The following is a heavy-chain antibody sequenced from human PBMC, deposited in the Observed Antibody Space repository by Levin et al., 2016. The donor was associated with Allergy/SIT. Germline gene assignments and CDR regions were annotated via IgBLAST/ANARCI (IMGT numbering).Heavy chain of an antibody. D-gene: IGHD3-22*01. CDR1: GFTFSRYA. Sequence: GESLKISCAASGFTFSRYAMIWVRQSPGRGLEWVSSISGSGASTFYADSVKGRFTISRDNAKNSLYLQMNSLRAEDTALYYCARVSGPYYYDSSVDYWGQGTLVTVSS. CDR2: ISGSGAST. CDR3: ARVSGPYYYDSSVDY. V-gene: IGHV3-23*01. J-gene: IGHJ4*02.